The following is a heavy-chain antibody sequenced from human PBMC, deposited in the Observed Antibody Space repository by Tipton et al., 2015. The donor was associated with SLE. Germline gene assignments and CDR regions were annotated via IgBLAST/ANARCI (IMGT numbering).Heavy chain of an antibody. CDR3: ARDNYYDFWSGYSQYNWFDP. D-gene: IGHD3-3*01. Sequence: SLRLSCAASGFTFSSYGMHWVRQAPGKGLEWVSSISSSSSYIYYSDSVKGRFTISRDNAKNSLYLQMNSLRAEDTAVYYCARDNYYDFWSGYSQYNWFDPWGQGTLVTVSP. J-gene: IGHJ5*02. CDR1: GFTFSSYG. V-gene: IGHV3-21*01. CDR2: ISSSSSYI.